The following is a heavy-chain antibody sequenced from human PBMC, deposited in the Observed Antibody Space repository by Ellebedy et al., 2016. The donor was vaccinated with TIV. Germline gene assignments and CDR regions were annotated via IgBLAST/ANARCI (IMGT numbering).Heavy chain of an antibody. J-gene: IGHJ4*02. Sequence: GESLKISXAASGFTFSDYYMSWIRQAPGKGLEWVSYISSSGSTIYYADSVKGRFTISRDNAKNSLYLQMNSLRAEDTAVYYCARDLGGGSGGNTSAWGQGTLVTVSS. V-gene: IGHV3-11*01. CDR3: ARDLGGGSGGNTSA. D-gene: IGHD2-8*02. CDR1: GFTFSDYY. CDR2: ISSSGSTI.